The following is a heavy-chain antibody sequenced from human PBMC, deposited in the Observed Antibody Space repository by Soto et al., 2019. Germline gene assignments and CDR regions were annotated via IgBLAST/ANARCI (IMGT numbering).Heavy chain of an antibody. D-gene: IGHD4-17*01. J-gene: IGHJ3*02. Sequence: VKISGKGCGYSFTSYWSASLRQMPGKGLEWMGIIYPGDSDTRYSPSFQGQVTISADKSISTAYLQWSSLKASDTAMYYCARRPAYGDKGAFDIWGQGTMVTVSS. CDR2: IYPGDSDT. V-gene: IGHV5-51*01. CDR1: GYSFTSYW. CDR3: ARRPAYGDKGAFDI.